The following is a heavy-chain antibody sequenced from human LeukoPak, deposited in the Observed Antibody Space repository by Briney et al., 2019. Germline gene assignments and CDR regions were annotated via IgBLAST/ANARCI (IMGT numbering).Heavy chain of an antibody. J-gene: IGHJ4*02. CDR2: LYSGGST. V-gene: IGHV3-66*01. Sequence: PGGSLRLSCAAFGFTFSSYAMSWVRQAPGKGLEWVSVLYSGGSTYYADSVKGRFTISRDNSKNTLYLQMNSLRVEDRAVYYCALGLVTDYWGQGTLVTVSS. D-gene: IGHD3-9*01. CDR1: GFTFSSYA. CDR3: ALGLVTDY.